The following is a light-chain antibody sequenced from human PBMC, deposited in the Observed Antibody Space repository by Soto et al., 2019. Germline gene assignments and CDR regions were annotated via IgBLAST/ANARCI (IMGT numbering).Light chain of an antibody. V-gene: IGKV1-12*01. CDR1: QGISSY. CDR2: AAS. J-gene: IGKJ5*01. CDR3: LQANRVPLS. Sequence: DIQMTQSPSSLSASVGDRVTITCRASQGISSYLAWYQQKPGKAPKLLIYAASTLQSGVPSRFSGSGSGTDFTLTIGSLQPEDFAIYYCLQANRVPLSFGQGTRLEI.